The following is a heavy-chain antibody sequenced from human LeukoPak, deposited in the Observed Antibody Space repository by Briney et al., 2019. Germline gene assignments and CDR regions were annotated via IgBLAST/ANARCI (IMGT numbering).Heavy chain of an antibody. J-gene: IGHJ6*02. CDR1: GFTFSSYA. CDR2: ISYDGSNK. Sequence: GGSLRLSCAASGFTFSSYAMHWVRQAPGQGLEGVAVISYDGSNKYYADSVKGRFTISRDNSKNTLYLQMNSLRAEDTAVYYCAKDYCDSSGYSSGYYGMDVWGQGTTVTVSS. D-gene: IGHD3-22*01. CDR3: AKDYCDSSGYSSGYYGMDV. V-gene: IGHV3-30-3*01.